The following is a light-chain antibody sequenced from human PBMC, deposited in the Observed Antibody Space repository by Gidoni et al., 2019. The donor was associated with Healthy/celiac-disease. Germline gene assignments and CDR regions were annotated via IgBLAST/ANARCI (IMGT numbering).Light chain of an antibody. J-gene: IGKJ1*01. CDR1: QSISSW. Sequence: IQMPPSPSTLSASVGERVTITCRASQSISSWLAWYQQKPGKAPKLLIYKASSLESGVPSRFSGSGSGTEFTLTISSLQPDDFATYYCQQYNSYSGTFGQGTKVEIK. V-gene: IGKV1-5*03. CDR3: QQYNSYSGT. CDR2: KAS.